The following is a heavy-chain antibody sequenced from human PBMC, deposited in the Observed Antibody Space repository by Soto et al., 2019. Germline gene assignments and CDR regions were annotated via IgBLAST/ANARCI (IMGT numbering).Heavy chain of an antibody. CDR2: ISAYNGNT. CDR3: ARDGPIAAAGTAYYYYGMDV. J-gene: IGHJ6*02. Sequence: ASVKVSCKASGYTFTSYGISWVRQAPGQGLEWMGWISAYNGNTNYAQKLQGRVTMTTDTSTSTAYMELRRLRSDDTAVYYCARDGPIAAAGTAYYYYGMDVWGQGTTVTVSS. CDR1: GYTFTSYG. D-gene: IGHD6-13*01. V-gene: IGHV1-18*01.